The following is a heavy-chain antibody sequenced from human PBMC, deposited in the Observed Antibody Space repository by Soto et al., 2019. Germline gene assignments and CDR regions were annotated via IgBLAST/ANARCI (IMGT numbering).Heavy chain of an antibody. Sequence: ASVKVSCKASGYTFTSYYMHWVRQAPGQGLEWMGIINPSGGSTSYAQKLQGRVTMTRDTSTSTVYMELSSLRSEDTAVYYCARAHWPVGYFDYWGQGTLVTVSS. D-gene: IGHD1-1*01. J-gene: IGHJ4*02. CDR2: INPSGGST. CDR3: ARAHWPVGYFDY. V-gene: IGHV1-46*01. CDR1: GYTFTSYY.